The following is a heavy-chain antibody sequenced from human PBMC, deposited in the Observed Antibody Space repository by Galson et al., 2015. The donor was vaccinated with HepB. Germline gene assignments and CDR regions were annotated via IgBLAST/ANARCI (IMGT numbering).Heavy chain of an antibody. CDR3: ASDYGSGSFQDAFDI. Sequence: SLRLSCAASGFTFSSYSMNWVRQAPGKGLEWVSSISSSSSYIYYADSVKGRFTISRDNAKNSPYLQMNSLRAEDTAVYYCASDYGSGSFQDAFDIWGQGTMVTVSS. V-gene: IGHV3-21*01. CDR1: GFTFSSYS. D-gene: IGHD3-10*01. J-gene: IGHJ3*02. CDR2: ISSSSSYI.